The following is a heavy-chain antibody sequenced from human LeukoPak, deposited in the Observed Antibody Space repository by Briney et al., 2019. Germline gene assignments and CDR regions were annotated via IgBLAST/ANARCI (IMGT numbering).Heavy chain of an antibody. J-gene: IGHJ4*02. D-gene: IGHD6-19*01. CDR1: GGSISRGDYY. CDR2: IYYSGST. CDR3: ASNPFYSSGWQIDY. Sequence: SETLSLTCTVSGGSISRGDYYWSWIRQPPGKGLEWIGDIYYSGSTYYNPSLKSRVTIAVDTSKNQFSLKLSSVTAADTAVYYCASNPFYSSGWQIDYWGQGTLVTVSS. V-gene: IGHV4-30-4*01.